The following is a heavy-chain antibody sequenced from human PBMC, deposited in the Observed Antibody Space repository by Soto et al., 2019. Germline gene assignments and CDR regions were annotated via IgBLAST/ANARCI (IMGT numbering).Heavy chain of an antibody. CDR3: ARAGSDYGMDV. Sequence: QVQLVESGGGVVQPGRSLRLSCAASGFTFSSYGMHWVRQAPGKGLEWVAVIWYDGSNKYYADSVKGRFTISRDNSKNTLYLPMNSLRAEDRAVYYCARAGSDYGMDVWGQGTTVTVSS. CDR1: GFTFSSYG. CDR2: IWYDGSNK. V-gene: IGHV3-33*01. D-gene: IGHD3-10*01. J-gene: IGHJ6*02.